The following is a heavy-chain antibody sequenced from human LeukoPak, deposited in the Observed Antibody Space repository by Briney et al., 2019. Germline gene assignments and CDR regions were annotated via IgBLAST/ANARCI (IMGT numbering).Heavy chain of an antibody. Sequence: SETLSLTCTVSGGSISSGDYYWSWIRQPPGKGLEWIGYISYSGSTYYNPSLKSRVTISVDTSKNQFSLKLNSVTAADTAVYYCARDWNSSGYYSSDAFDIWGQGTMVTVSS. CDR1: GGSISSGDYY. V-gene: IGHV4-30-4*08. CDR2: ISYSGST. D-gene: IGHD3-22*01. CDR3: ARDWNSSGYYSSDAFDI. J-gene: IGHJ3*02.